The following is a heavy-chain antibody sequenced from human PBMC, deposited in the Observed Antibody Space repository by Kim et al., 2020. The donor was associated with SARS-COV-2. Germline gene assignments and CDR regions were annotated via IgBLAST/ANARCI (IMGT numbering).Heavy chain of an antibody. V-gene: IGHV4-34*01. J-gene: IGHJ5*02. D-gene: IGHD3-3*01. CDR3: GRLLAVNWFDP. Sequence: NYNPSHKSRVTISVDTSKNQVSLKLSSVTAAETAVYYCGRLLAVNWFDPWGQGTLVTVSS.